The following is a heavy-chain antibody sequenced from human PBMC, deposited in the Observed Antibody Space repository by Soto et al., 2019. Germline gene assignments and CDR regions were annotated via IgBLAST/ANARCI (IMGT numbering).Heavy chain of an antibody. CDR2: ISYDGSNK. D-gene: IGHD2-21*02. J-gene: IGHJ1*01. Sequence: QVQLVESGGGVVQPGRSLRLSCAASGFTFSSYGMHWVRQAPGKGLEWVAVISYDGSNKYYADSVKGRFTISRDNYKNTLYLQMNSLRAEDTAVYYCAKGQVTVVTPGYFHHWGQGTLVTVSS. CDR1: GFTFSSYG. CDR3: AKGQVTVVTPGYFHH. V-gene: IGHV3-30*18.